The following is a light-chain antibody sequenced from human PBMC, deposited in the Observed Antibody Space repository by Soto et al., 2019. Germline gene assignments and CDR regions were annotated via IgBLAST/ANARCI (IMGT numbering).Light chain of an antibody. CDR2: AVT. V-gene: IGLV2-11*01. CDR1: SSDVGGCNS. CDR3: CSYAGTYTYV. J-gene: IGLJ1*01. Sequence: QSVLTQPRSVSGSPGQSVTISCTGTSSDVGGCNSVSWYQQHPGKAPKLMIYAVTKRPSGVPARFSGSKSGNTASLTISGLQAEDEADYYCCSYAGTYTYVFGTGTKVTVL.